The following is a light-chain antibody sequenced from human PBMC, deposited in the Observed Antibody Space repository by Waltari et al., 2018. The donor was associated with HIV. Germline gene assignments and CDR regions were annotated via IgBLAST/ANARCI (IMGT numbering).Light chain of an antibody. V-gene: IGKV1-27*01. Sequence: ILMTAFTSSFSAPVGDRVTITCRASEGISNYLAWYQQKPGKVPKLLIYAASTLQSGVPSRFSGSGSGTDFTLTISSLQPEDVATYYCQKYNSAPPAFGPGTKVDIK. J-gene: IGKJ3*01. CDR2: AAS. CDR3: QKYNSAPPA. CDR1: EGISNY.